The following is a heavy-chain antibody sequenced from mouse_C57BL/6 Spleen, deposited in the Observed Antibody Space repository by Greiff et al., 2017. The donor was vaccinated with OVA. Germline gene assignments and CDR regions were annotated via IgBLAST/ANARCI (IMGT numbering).Heavy chain of an antibody. Sequence: VQWVESGPELVKPGASVKISCKASGYAFSSSWMNWVKQRPGKGLEWIGRIYPGDGDTNYNGKFKGKATLTADKSSSTAYMQLSSLTSEDSAVYFCARSELLRDYFDYWGQGTTLTVSS. CDR2: IYPGDGDT. CDR1: GYAFSSSW. D-gene: IGHD1-1*01. CDR3: ARSELLRDYFDY. V-gene: IGHV1-82*01. J-gene: IGHJ2*01.